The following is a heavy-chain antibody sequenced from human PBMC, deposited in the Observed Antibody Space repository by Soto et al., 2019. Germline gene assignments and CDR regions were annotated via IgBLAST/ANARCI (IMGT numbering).Heavy chain of an antibody. CDR1: GGTFSSYT. J-gene: IGHJ4*02. V-gene: IGHV1-69*13. CDR2: IIPIFGTA. D-gene: IGHD5-12*01. CDR3: ARMGQRSGSFDY. Sequence: SAEVSCKASGGTFSSYTIGWVRQAPGQGLEWMGGIIPIFGTANYAQKFQGRVTITADESTSTAYMELSSLRAEDTAVYYCARMGQRSGSFDYWGQGTLVTVSS.